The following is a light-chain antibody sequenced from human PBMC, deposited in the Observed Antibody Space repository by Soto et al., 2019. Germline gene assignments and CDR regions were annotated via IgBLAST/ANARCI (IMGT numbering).Light chain of an antibody. Sequence: QSALTQPPSASGSPGQSVTISCTGTSSDIGVYNHVSWYQQHPGKAPKLMIYEVSERPSGVPDRFSGSKSGNTASLTVSGLQTEDEADYYCSSYAGSNNLYVFGTGTKVTVL. CDR2: EVS. CDR1: SSDIGVYNH. V-gene: IGLV2-8*01. CDR3: SSYAGSNNLYV. J-gene: IGLJ1*01.